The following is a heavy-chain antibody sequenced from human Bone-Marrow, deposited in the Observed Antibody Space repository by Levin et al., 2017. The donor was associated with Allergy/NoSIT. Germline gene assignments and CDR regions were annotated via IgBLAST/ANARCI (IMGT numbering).Heavy chain of an antibody. D-gene: IGHD2-2*01. CDR2: IFSNDEK. V-gene: IGHV2-26*01. CDR3: ARTEIEVVQGGYYFFGMDV. Sequence: QSGPTLVKPPETLTLTCTVSGFSLSNARMGVSWIRQPPGKALEWLAHIFSNDEKSYTTSLRARLTVSKDTSKSQVVLTVTNMDPVDTATYYCARTEIEVVQGGYYFFGMDVWGQGTTVTVSS. CDR1: GFSLSNARMG. J-gene: IGHJ6*02.